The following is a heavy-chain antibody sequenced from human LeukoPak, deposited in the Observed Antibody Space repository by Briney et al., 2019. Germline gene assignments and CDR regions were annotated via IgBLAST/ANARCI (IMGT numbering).Heavy chain of an antibody. D-gene: IGHD6-19*01. CDR1: GFTFSSYG. V-gene: IGHV3-23*01. CDR3: AKLSSGWFGDAFDI. Sequence: SGGSLRLSCAASGFTFSSYGMHWVRQAPGKGLEWVSAISGSGGSTYYADSVKGRFTISRDNSKNTLYLQMNSLRAEDTAVYYCAKLSSGWFGDAFDIWGQGTMVTVSS. J-gene: IGHJ3*02. CDR2: ISGSGGST.